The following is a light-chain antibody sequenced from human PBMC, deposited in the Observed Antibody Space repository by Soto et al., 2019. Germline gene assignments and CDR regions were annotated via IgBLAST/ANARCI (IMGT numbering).Light chain of an antibody. CDR3: QQYNNWPPGST. CDR2: GAS. Sequence: EIVMTQSPATLSVSPGESATLSCRASQSVSSNLAWYQQKPGQAPRLLIYGASTRATGIPARFSGSGSGTEFTLTISSLQSEDFAVYYCQQYNNWPPGSTFGGGTKVEIK. CDR1: QSVSSN. J-gene: IGKJ4*01. V-gene: IGKV3-15*01.